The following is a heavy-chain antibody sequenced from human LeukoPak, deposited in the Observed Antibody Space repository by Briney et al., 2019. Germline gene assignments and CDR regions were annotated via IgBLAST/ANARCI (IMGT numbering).Heavy chain of an antibody. Sequence: SVKVSCKASGGTFSSYAISWVRQAPGQGLEWMGRIIPILGIANYAQKFQGRVTITADKSTSTAYMELSGLRSEDTAVYYCARERGVVPAAQFDPWGQGTLVTVSS. V-gene: IGHV1-69*04. CDR2: IIPILGIA. J-gene: IGHJ5*02. CDR3: ARERGVVPAAQFDP. D-gene: IGHD2-2*01. CDR1: GGTFSSYA.